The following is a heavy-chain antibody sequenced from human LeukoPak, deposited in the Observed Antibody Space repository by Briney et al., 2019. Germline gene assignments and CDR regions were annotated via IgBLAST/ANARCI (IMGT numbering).Heavy chain of an antibody. CDR1: GNSFTSYW. V-gene: IGHV5-10-1*01. CDR3: ARYGGYSSSWQNWFDP. D-gene: IGHD6-13*01. Sequence: GESLKISCKGSGNSFTSYWISWLRQIPGKGLEWLGRIDPSDSYTNYSPSFQGHVTISADKSISTAYLQWSSLKASDTAMYYCARYGGYSSSWQNWFDPWGQGTLVTVSS. CDR2: IDPSDSYT. J-gene: IGHJ5*02.